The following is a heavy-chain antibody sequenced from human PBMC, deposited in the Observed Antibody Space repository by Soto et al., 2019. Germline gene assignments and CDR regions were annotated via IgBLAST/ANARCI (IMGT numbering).Heavy chain of an antibody. Sequence: LRLSCTASGFMFNNSAMTWVRQAPGQGLQWVASVSDNGGSRGGTYYADSVKGRFTISRDNSKNTLYLQLDSLTGADTAVYYCASAKAVVIAALGIWGQGTMVTVSS. CDR1: GFMFNNSA. V-gene: IGHV3-23*01. D-gene: IGHD2-21*01. CDR3: ASAKAVVIAALGI. J-gene: IGHJ3*02. CDR2: VSDNGGSRGGT.